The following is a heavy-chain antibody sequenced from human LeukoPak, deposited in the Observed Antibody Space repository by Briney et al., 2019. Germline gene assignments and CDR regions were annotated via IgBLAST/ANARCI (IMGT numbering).Heavy chain of an antibody. J-gene: IGHJ3*02. Sequence: SVKVSCKASGGTFSRYAISWVRQAPGQGLEWMGGIIPIFGTANYAQKFQGRVTITTDESTSTAYMELSSLRSEDTAVYYCARATYGGNNDAFDIWGQGTMVTVSS. CDR1: GGTFSRYA. CDR3: ARATYGGNNDAFDI. V-gene: IGHV1-69*05. D-gene: IGHD4-23*01. CDR2: IIPIFGTA.